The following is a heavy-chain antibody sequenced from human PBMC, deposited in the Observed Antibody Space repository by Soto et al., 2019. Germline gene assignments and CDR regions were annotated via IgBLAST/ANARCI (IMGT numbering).Heavy chain of an antibody. CDR1: GFTFSSYG. V-gene: IGHV3-33*01. D-gene: IGHD5-12*01. Sequence: QVQLVESGGGVVQPGRSLRLSCAASGFTFSSYGMHWVSQAPGKGLEWVAVIWYDGSNKYYADSVKGRFTISRDNSKNTLYLQMNSLRAEDTAVYYCARGSGYDRWYYWGQGTLVTVSS. J-gene: IGHJ4*02. CDR2: IWYDGSNK. CDR3: ARGSGYDRWYY.